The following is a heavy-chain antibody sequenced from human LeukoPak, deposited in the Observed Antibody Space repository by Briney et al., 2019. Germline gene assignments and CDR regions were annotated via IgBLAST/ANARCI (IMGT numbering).Heavy chain of an antibody. V-gene: IGHV3-23*01. CDR1: GFTFSSYA. Sequence: PGGSLRLSCAASGFTFSSYAMSWVRQAPGKGLEWVSAISDSGGRTFYADSVKGRFTISRDNSKNTLYLQMNSLRAEDTAAYYCAKDRSDIVATIPDYWGQGTPITVSS. CDR3: AKDRSDIVATIPDY. CDR2: ISDSGGRT. J-gene: IGHJ4*02. D-gene: IGHD5-12*01.